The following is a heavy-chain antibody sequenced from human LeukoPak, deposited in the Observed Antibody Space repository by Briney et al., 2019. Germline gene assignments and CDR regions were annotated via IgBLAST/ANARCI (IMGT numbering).Heavy chain of an antibody. CDR1: GYTFTGYY. V-gene: IGHV1-2*02. D-gene: IGHD6-19*01. CDR3: ARTTPLKRRKAVAGTNDAFDI. Sequence: ASVKVSCKASGYTFTGYYMHWVRQAPGQGLEWMGWINPNSGGTNYAQKFQGRVTMTRDTPISTAYMEPSRLRSDDTAVYYCARTTPLKRRKAVAGTNDAFDIWGQGTIVTVSS. J-gene: IGHJ3*02. CDR2: INPNSGGT.